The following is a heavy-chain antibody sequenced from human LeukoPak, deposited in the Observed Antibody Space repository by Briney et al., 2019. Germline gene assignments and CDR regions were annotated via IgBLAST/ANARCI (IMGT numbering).Heavy chain of an antibody. V-gene: IGHV4-39*07. CDR3: ARGGSYSSSPPDY. CDR2: IYYSGST. Sequence: SETLSLTCTVSGGSISSSSYYWGWIRQPPGKGLEWIGSIYYSGSTYYNPSLKSRVTISVDTSKNQFSLKLSSVTAADTAVYYCARGGSYSSSPPDYWGQGTLVTVSS. D-gene: IGHD1-26*01. J-gene: IGHJ4*02. CDR1: GGSISSSSYY.